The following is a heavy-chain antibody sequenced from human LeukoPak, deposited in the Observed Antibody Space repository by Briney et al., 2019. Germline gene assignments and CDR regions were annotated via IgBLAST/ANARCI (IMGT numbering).Heavy chain of an antibody. V-gene: IGHV4-34*01. CDR3: ARGARMPYSSGRYHGIDY. J-gene: IGHJ4*02. Sequence: SETLSLTCAVYGGSFSGYYWSWIRQPPGKGLEWIGEINHSGSTNYNPSLKSRVTISVDTSKNQFSLKLRSVTAADTAVYYCARGARMPYSSGRYHGIDYWGQGTLVTVSS. D-gene: IGHD6-19*01. CDR2: INHSGST. CDR1: GGSFSGYY.